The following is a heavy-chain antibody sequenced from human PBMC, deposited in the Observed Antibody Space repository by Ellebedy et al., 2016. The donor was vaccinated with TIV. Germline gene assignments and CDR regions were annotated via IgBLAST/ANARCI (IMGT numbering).Heavy chain of an antibody. CDR2: MNPNSGNT. D-gene: IGHD3-3*01. CDR3: ARRITIFLNWFDP. CDR1: GYTFTSYD. Sequence: ASVKVSXXASGYTFTSYDINWVRQATGQGLEWMGWMNPNSGNTGYAQKFQGRVTMTRNTSVSTAYMELSSLRSEDTAVYYCARRITIFLNWFDPWGQGTLVTASS. V-gene: IGHV1-8*01. J-gene: IGHJ5*02.